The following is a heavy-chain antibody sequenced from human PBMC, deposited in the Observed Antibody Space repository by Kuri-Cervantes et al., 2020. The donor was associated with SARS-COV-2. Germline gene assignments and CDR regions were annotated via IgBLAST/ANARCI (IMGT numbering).Heavy chain of an antibody. CDR3: ARVSGYCSSTSCRSYGYYYYYGMDV. J-gene: IGHJ6*02. CDR1: GDSVSSKTYY. D-gene: IGHD2-2*01. Sequence: GSLRLSCSVSGDSVSSKTYYWGWIRQPPGKGLEWIGSIHYTGNTYYNPSLRSRVTMSVDTAKNQVSLEVTSVTAADTAVYYCARVSGYCSSTSCRSYGYYYYYGMDVWGQGTTVTGSS. V-gene: IGHV4-39*01. CDR2: IHYTGNT.